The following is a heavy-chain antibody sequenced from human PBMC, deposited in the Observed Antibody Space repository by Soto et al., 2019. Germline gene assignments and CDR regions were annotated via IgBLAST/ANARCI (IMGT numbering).Heavy chain of an antibody. CDR2: ISNRGDT. CDR1: GFIVSDTY. J-gene: IGHJ3*02. D-gene: IGHD2-15*01. V-gene: IGHV3-66*01. Sequence: EVQLVESGGGLVQPGGSLRLSCTASGFIVSDTYVNWVRQAPGKGLEWVSVISNRGDTHYAYSVRGRFSLSRDISDNTLHLQMDNLRVEDTAVYYCAREPRYCRGGSCSITGDAYDIWGQGTMFTVSS. CDR3: AREPRYCRGGSCSITGDAYDI.